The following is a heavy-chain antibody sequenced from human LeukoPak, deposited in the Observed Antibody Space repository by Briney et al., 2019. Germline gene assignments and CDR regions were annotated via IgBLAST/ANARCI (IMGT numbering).Heavy chain of an antibody. CDR2: VSSTGGST. D-gene: IGHD3-10*01. CDR1: GFTFSNYA. V-gene: IGHV3-23*01. J-gene: IGHJ4*02. CDR3: ARYPVRGVNPYYFDY. Sequence: GGSLRLSCAASGFTFSNYAINWVRQAPGEGLEWVSSVSSTGGSTYYADSVKGRFTISRDNSKNTLYLQMNSLRAEDTAVYHCARYPVRGVNPYYFDYWGQGTLVTVSS.